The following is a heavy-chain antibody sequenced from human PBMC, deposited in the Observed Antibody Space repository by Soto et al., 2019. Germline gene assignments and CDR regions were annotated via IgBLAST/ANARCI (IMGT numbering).Heavy chain of an antibody. J-gene: IGHJ4*02. V-gene: IGHV3-23*01. D-gene: IGHD6-6*01. Sequence: GGSLRLSCAASGFIFSNYAMSWVRQAPGKGLEWVSFISGSGSSTYYADSVKGRFTISRGNSKNTLYLQMNSLRAEDAAVYYCVREASSSGLHLDHWGRGTLLTVST. CDR2: ISGSGSST. CDR3: VREASSSGLHLDH. CDR1: GFIFSNYA.